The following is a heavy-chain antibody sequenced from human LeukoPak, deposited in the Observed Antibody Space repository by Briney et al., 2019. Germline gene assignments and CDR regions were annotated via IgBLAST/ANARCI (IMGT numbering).Heavy chain of an antibody. CDR1: GGSISSYY. J-gene: IGHJ6*02. V-gene: IGHV4-30-4*08. CDR3: VRDRIHCSSTSCDFYYYYYGMDV. D-gene: IGHD2-2*01. CDR2: IYYSGST. Sequence: SETLSLTCTVSGGSISSYYWSWIRQPPGKGLEWIGYIYYSGSTYYNPSLKSRVTISVDTSKNQFSLKLSSVTAADTAVYYCVRDRIHCSSTSCDFYYYYYGMDVWGQGTTVTVSS.